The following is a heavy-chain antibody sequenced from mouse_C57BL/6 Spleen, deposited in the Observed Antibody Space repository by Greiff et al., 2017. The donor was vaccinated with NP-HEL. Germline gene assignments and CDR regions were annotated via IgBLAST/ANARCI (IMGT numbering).Heavy chain of an antibody. J-gene: IGHJ2*01. CDR2: IRLKSDNYAT. D-gene: IGHD1-1*01. CDR3: TVYYGSSPDY. V-gene: IGHV6-3*01. CDR1: GFTFSNYW. Sequence: EVHLVESGGGLVQPGGSMKLSCVASGFTFSNYWMNWVRQSPEKGLEWVAQIRLKSDNYATHYAESVKGRFTISRDDSKSSVYLQMNNLRAEDTGIYYCTVYYGSSPDYWGQGTTLTVSS.